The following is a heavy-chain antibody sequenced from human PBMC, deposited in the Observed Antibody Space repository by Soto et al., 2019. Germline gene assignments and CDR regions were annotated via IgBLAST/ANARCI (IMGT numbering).Heavy chain of an antibody. CDR2: INAGNVNT. CDR1: GYTFTNYA. D-gene: IGHD6-13*01. Sequence: ASVKVSCKASGYTFTNYAIHWVRQAPGQRLEWMGWINAGNVNTKYSQKFQDRVTITRDTSASTVYMALSSLRFEDTAVYYCARAPGYSSSWYEYYFAYWGQGTLVTVSS. J-gene: IGHJ4*02. V-gene: IGHV1-3*01. CDR3: ARAPGYSSSWYEYYFAY.